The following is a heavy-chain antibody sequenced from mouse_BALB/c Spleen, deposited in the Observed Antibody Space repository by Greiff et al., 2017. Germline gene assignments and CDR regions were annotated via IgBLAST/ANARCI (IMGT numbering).Heavy chain of an antibody. CDR2: IYPGSGST. CDR3: ARGDYYGSSLFDY. D-gene: IGHD1-1*01. V-gene: IGHV1-55*01. Sequence: QVQLQQSGAELVKPGTSVKLSCKASGYNFTSYWINWVKLRPGQGLEWIGDIYPGSGSTNYNEKFKSKATLTVDTSSSTAYMQLSSLASEDSALYYCARGDYYGSSLFDYWGQGTTLTVSS. CDR1: GYNFTSYW. J-gene: IGHJ2*01.